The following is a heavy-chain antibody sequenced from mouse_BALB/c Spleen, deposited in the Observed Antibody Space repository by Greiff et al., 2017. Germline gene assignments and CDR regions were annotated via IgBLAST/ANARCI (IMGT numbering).Heavy chain of an antibody. CDR2: ISDGGSYT. V-gene: IGHV5-4*02. Sequence: EVQVVESGGGLVKPGGSLKLSCAASGFTFSDYYMYWVRQTPEKRLEWVATISDGGSYTYYPDSVKGRFTISRDNAKNNLYLQMSSLKSEDTAMYYCARDPYFDYWGQGTTLTVSS. CDR3: ARDPYFDY. CDR1: GFTFSDYY. J-gene: IGHJ2*01.